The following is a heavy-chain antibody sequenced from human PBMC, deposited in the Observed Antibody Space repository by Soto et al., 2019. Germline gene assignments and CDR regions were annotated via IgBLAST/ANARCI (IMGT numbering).Heavy chain of an antibody. D-gene: IGHD4-17*01. Sequence: GGSLRLSCTASGFTFGDYAMSWFRQAPGKGLEWVGFIRSKAYGGTTEYAASVKGRFTISRDDSKSIAYLQMNSLKTEDTAVYYCTRDPQPTEGYYGMDVWGQGTTVTVSS. CDR3: TRDPQPTEGYYGMDV. J-gene: IGHJ6*02. CDR1: GFTFGDYA. V-gene: IGHV3-49*03. CDR2: IRSKAYGGTT.